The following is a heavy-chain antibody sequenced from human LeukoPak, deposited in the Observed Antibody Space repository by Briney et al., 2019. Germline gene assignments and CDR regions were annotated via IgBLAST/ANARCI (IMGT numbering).Heavy chain of an antibody. V-gene: IGHV1-46*01. CDR2: INPSGGST. D-gene: IGHD2-21*02. Sequence: GASVTVSCKASGYTFTSYYMHWVRQAPGQGLEWMGIINPSGGSTSYAQKFQGRVTMTRDTSTSTVYMELSSLRSEDTAVYYCARAIVVVTAIRRGGWFDPWGQGTLVTVSS. CDR3: ARAIVVVTAIRRGGWFDP. J-gene: IGHJ5*02. CDR1: GYTFTSYY.